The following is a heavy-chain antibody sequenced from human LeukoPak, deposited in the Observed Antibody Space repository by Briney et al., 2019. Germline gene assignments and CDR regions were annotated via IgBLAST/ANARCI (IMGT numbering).Heavy chain of an antibody. J-gene: IGHJ1*01. CDR2: MYHYSGRM. CDR1: GYTISSDYY. CDR3: ASLPDPYIAAAVPGGKYFQH. V-gene: IGHV4-38-2*01. Sequence: SETLSLTCAVSGYTISSDYYWGWIRQAPGKGLEWIGSMYHYSGRMYSNPSLKSRVTVSIDTSRNHFSLNLTSVTAADTAVYYCASLPDPYIAAAVPGGKYFQHWGQGTLVTVSS. D-gene: IGHD6-13*01.